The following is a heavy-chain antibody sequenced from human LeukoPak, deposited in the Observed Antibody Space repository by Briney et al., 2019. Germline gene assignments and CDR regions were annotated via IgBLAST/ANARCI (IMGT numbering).Heavy chain of an antibody. CDR1: GFTFSSYG. J-gene: IGHJ4*02. V-gene: IGHV3-30*18. Sequence: GRSLRLSCAASGFTFSSYGMHWVRQAPGKGLEWVAVISYDGSNKYYADSVKGRFTISRDNSKNTLYLQMNSLSAEDTAVYYCAKDSTVTAFDYWGQGTLVTVSS. D-gene: IGHD4-17*01. CDR2: ISYDGSNK. CDR3: AKDSTVTAFDY.